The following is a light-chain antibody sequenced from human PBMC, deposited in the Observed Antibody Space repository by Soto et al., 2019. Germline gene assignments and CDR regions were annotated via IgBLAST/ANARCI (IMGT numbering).Light chain of an antibody. CDR1: SSDVGGYNY. Sequence: QSALTQPASVSGSPGQSITISCTGTSSDVGGYNYVSWYQQHPGKAPELMIYEVSNRSSGVSNRFSGSKSGNTASLTISGVQDEDESDFYCSSYTSSSPHVVFGGGTELTVL. CDR3: SSYTSSSPHVV. V-gene: IGLV2-14*01. J-gene: IGLJ2*01. CDR2: EVS.